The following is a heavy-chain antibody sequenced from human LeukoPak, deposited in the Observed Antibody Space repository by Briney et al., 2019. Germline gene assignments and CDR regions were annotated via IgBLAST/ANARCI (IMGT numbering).Heavy chain of an antibody. V-gene: IGHV4-34*01. CDR2: INHSGST. D-gene: IGHD3-3*01. J-gene: IGHJ4*02. CDR3: ARSDNDFWSGYPYYFDY. CDR1: GGSFSGYY. Sequence: SETLSLTCAVYGGSFSGYYWSWIRQPPGKGLEWIGEINHSGSTNYNPSLKSRVTISVDTSKNQFSLKLSSVTAADTAVYYCARSDNDFWSGYPYYFDYWGQGTLVTVSS.